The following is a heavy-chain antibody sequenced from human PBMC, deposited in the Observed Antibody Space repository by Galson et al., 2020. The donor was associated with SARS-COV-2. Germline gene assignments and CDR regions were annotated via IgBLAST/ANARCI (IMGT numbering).Heavy chain of an antibody. CDR1: GITFSNYA. CDR3: AKASYYYDSSGYYPLND. J-gene: IGHJ4*02. CDR2: ITRSGGST. V-gene: IGHV3-23*01. D-gene: IGHD3-22*01. Sequence: LSLTCAASGITFSNYAISWVRQAPGKGLEWLSTITRSGGSTYSANSVRGRFTLSRDNSKNTLYLQMNTLRAEDTAVYYCAKASYYYDSSGYYPLNDWGQGTLVTVSS.